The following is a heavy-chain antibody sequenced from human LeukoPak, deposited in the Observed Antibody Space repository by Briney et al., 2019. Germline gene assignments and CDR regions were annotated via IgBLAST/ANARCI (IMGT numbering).Heavy chain of an antibody. J-gene: IGHJ4*02. CDR1: GGSISSYY. V-gene: IGHV4-59*01. CDR3: AREGGTTSSYFAY. D-gene: IGHD3-16*01. Sequence: SETLSLTCTVSGGSISSYYWSWIRQPPGKGLEWIGYIYYSGSTNYNPSLKSRVTISVDTSKNKFSLKLSSVTAADTAVYYCAREGGTTSSYFAYWGQGTLVTVSS. CDR2: IYYSGST.